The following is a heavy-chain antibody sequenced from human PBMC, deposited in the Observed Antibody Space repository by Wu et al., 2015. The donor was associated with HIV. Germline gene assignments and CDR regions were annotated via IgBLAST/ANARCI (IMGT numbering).Heavy chain of an antibody. J-gene: IGHJ6*03. V-gene: IGHV1-69*12. CDR1: GGTFSSYA. Sequence: QVQLVQSGAEVKKPGSSVKVSCKASGGTFSSYAISWVRQAPGQGLEWMGVIIPIFGTANYAQKFQGRVTITADESTSTAYMELSSLRSEDTAVYYCARGRDWNDSSGYYSDDYYYYMDVWGKGTTVTVSS. CDR3: ARGRDWNDSSGYYSDDYYYYMDV. D-gene: IGHD3-22*01. CDR2: IIPIFGTA.